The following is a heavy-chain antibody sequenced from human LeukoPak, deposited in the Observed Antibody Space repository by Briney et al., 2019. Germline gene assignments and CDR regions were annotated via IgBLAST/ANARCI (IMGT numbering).Heavy chain of an antibody. J-gene: IGHJ3*02. V-gene: IGHV5-51*01. CDR3: AREDDSSGYSLLGAFDI. D-gene: IGHD3-22*01. CDR1: GYSFTSYW. Sequence: GESLKISCKGSGYSFTSYWFGWVRQMPGKGLEWMGIIYPGDSDTRYSPSFQGQVTISADKSISTAYLQWSSLKASDTAMYYCAREDDSSGYSLLGAFDIWGQGTMVTVSS. CDR2: IYPGDSDT.